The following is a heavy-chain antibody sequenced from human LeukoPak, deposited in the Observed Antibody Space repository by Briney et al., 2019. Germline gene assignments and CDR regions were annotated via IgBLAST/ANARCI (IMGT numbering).Heavy chain of an antibody. CDR2: MNPNSGNT. D-gene: IGHD3-10*01. Sequence: ASVKVSCKASGYTFTSYEINWVRQATGQGLEWMGWMNPNSGNTGYAQKFQGRVTMTRNTSISTAYMELSSLRSEDTAVYYCARAVRVRGPRLYYFDYWGQGTLVAVSS. CDR3: ARAVRVRGPRLYYFDY. CDR1: GYTFTSYE. J-gene: IGHJ4*02. V-gene: IGHV1-8*01.